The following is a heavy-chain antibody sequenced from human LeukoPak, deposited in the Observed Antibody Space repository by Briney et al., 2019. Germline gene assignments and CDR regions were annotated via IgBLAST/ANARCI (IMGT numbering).Heavy chain of an antibody. D-gene: IGHD6-13*01. CDR3: ARSYSSSPSGHDY. Sequence: SETLSLTCTVSGGSISSGGYYWSWIRQPPGKGLEWIGYIYHSGSTYYNPSLKSRVTISVDRSKNQFSLKLSSVTAADTAVYYCARSYSSSPSGHDYWGQGTLVTVSS. J-gene: IGHJ4*02. CDR1: GGSISSGGYY. CDR2: IYHSGST. V-gene: IGHV4-30-2*01.